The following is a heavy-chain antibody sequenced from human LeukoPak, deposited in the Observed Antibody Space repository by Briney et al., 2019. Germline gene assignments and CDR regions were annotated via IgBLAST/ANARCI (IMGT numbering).Heavy chain of an antibody. J-gene: IGHJ6*02. D-gene: IGHD5-24*01. V-gene: IGHV1-69*13. CDR1: GGTFSSYA. Sequence: GASVKVSCKASGGTFSSYAISWVRQAPGQGLEWMGGIIPIFGTANYAQKFQGRVTITADESTSTAYMELSSLRSEDTAVYYCARDRLFGRDGYNYNYYYGMDVWGQGTTVTVSS. CDR3: ARDRLFGRDGYNYNYYYGMDV. CDR2: IIPIFGTA.